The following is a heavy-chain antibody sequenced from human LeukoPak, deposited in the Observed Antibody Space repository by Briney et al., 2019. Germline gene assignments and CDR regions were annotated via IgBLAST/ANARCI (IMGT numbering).Heavy chain of an antibody. D-gene: IGHD4-17*01. CDR1: GFTFSSYA. Sequence: GGSLRLSCAASGFTFSSYAMSWVRQAPGKGLEWVSAISGSGGSTYYADSVKGQFTISRDNSKNTLYLQMNSLRAEDTAVYYCAKDSGDSPEYFQHWGQGTLVTVSS. CDR2: ISGSGGST. CDR3: AKDSGDSPEYFQH. V-gene: IGHV3-23*01. J-gene: IGHJ1*01.